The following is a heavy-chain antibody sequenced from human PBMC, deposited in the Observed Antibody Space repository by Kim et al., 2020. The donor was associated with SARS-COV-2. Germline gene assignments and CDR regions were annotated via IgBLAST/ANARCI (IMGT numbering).Heavy chain of an antibody. V-gene: IGHV3-30-3*01. D-gene: IGHD3-10*01. J-gene: IGHJ5*02. CDR2: ITYDGIKK. CDR3: ARESENSGSYFDN. Sequence: SLRLSCVASGFTFSDSVMNWVRQAPGKGLEWVAVITYDGIKKYYADSVKGRFTISRDNSKTTLYLQMNSLRTEDTAVYYCARESENSGSYFDNWGQG. CDR1: GFTFSDSV.